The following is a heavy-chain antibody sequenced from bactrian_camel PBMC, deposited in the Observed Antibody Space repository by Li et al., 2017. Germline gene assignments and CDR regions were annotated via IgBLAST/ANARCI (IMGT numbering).Heavy chain of an antibody. CDR3: AADRGVVSGLELQDYMYNY. D-gene: IGHD2*01. V-gene: IGHV3S53*01. J-gene: IGHJ4*01. CDR2: ISPAGGA. Sequence: HVQLVESGGGSVQAGGSLRLSCVVSGYRFGSFCMGWFRQVSGKEREGVASISPAGGAIVYEDSVKGRFTISRDNAKDTVYLQMDSLKPEDTAEYYCAADRGVVSGLELQDYMYNYWGQGTQVTVS. CDR1: GYRFGSFC.